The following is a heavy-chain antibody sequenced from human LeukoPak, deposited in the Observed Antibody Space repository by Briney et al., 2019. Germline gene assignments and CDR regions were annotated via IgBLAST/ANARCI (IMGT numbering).Heavy chain of an antibody. Sequence: ASVKVSCKASGYTFTSYDINWVRQATGQGLEWMGWMNPNSGNTGYAQKFQGRVTMTRNTSISTAYKELSSLRSEDTAVYYCARSLARIRGVKGAFDIWGQGTMVTVSS. CDR1: GYTFTSYD. CDR3: ARSLARIRGVKGAFDI. J-gene: IGHJ3*02. V-gene: IGHV1-8*01. CDR2: MNPNSGNT. D-gene: IGHD3-10*01.